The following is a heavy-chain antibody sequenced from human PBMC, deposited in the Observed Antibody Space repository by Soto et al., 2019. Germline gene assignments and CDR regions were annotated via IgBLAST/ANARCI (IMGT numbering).Heavy chain of an antibody. CDR3: ARHTPAISISDH. CDR2: IYYSGST. CDR1: GGSISSSSYY. V-gene: IGHV4-39*01. D-gene: IGHD2-15*01. J-gene: IGHJ4*02. Sequence: QLQLQESGPGLVKPSETLSLTCTVSGGSISSSSYYWGWIRQPPGKGLEWIGSIYYSGSTYYNPSLRSRVTXXVXASKNQFSLKLRSVTAADTAVYYCARHTPAISISDHWGQGTLVTVSS.